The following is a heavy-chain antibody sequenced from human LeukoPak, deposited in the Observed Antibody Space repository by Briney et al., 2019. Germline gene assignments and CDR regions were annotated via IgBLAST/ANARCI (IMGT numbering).Heavy chain of an antibody. Sequence: GGSLRLSCTASGFTFSNYGMHWVRQAPGKGLEWVALIYYDGSNKYYADSVKGRFTISRDNAKNTVYLQMNSLRGEDTGVYYCARDAAGLDYWGQGTLVTVSS. CDR1: GFTFSNYG. V-gene: IGHV3-33*01. CDR3: ARDAAGLDY. J-gene: IGHJ4*02. CDR2: IYYDGSNK. D-gene: IGHD2-15*01.